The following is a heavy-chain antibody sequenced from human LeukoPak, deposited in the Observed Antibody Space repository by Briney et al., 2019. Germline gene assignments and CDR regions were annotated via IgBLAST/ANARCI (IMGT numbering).Heavy chain of an antibody. CDR1: GGSISTYF. CDR2: PYTSGST. V-gene: IGHV4-4*07. J-gene: IGHJ6*02. CDR3: ARDRVDSSGYYYYYGIDF. Sequence: PSETLSLTCTVYGGSISTYFWSWIRQPAGKGLEWIGRPYTSGSTNYNSSLKSRLTMSADTSKNQFSLNLRSVTAADTAIYYCARDRVDSSGYYYYYGIDFWGQGTAVTVSS. D-gene: IGHD3-22*01.